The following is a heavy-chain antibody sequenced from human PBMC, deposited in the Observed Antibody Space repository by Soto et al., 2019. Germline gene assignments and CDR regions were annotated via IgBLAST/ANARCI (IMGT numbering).Heavy chain of an antibody. CDR2: VYYSGST. J-gene: IGHJ4*02. D-gene: IGHD6-19*01. Sequence: QVQLQQSGPGLVKPSETLSLTCTVSGASISSYSWSWIRQPPGKGLEWIGYVYYSGSTNYNPSLKSRVTISLDTAKNRFSLQLSSVTAAETAVYYCTRGNGWYDYWGQGTLVTVSS. CDR3: TRGNGWYDY. CDR1: GASISSYS. V-gene: IGHV4-59*01.